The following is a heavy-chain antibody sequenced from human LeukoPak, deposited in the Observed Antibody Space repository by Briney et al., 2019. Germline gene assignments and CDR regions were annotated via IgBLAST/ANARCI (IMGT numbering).Heavy chain of an antibody. CDR2: IYSGGSI. CDR1: GFNVSNNY. J-gene: IGHJ4*02. CDR3: ARDIGDDYWDY. D-gene: IGHD1-26*01. Sequence: PGGSLRLSCAASGFNVSNNYMSWIRQAPGKGLDWVSVIYSGGSIYYASSVKGRFTISRDNSKNMVYLQMNSLGAEDTAVYYCARDIGDDYWDYWGQGTLVTVSS. V-gene: IGHV3-53*01.